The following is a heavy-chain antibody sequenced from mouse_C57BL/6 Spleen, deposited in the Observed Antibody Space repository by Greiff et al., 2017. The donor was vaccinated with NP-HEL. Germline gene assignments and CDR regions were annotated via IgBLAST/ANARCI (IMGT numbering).Heavy chain of an antibody. Sequence: EVQLVESGGGLVKPGGSLKLSCAASGFTFSSYTMSWVRQTPEKRLEWVATISGGGGNTYYPDSVKGRFTISRDNAKNTLYLQMSSLRSEDTALYYCARQGYDYDGFAYWGQGTLVTVSA. J-gene: IGHJ3*01. CDR2: ISGGGGNT. V-gene: IGHV5-9*01. CDR3: ARQGYDYDGFAY. D-gene: IGHD2-4*01. CDR1: GFTFSSYT.